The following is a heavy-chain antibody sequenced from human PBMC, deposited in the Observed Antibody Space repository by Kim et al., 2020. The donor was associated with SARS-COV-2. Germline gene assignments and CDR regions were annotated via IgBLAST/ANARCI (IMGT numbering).Heavy chain of an antibody. CDR2: IDQDGSGK. V-gene: IGHV3-7*05. CDR3: VTDKTFDF. CDR1: GFTFRSYW. J-gene: IGHJ4*02. Sequence: GGSLRLSCAASGFTFRSYWMSWVRQAPGKGLEWLANIDQDGSGKYYVDSVKGRFTVSRDNAKNSLYLQMNSLRAEDTAIYYCVTDKTFDFWGQGTLVTVSS.